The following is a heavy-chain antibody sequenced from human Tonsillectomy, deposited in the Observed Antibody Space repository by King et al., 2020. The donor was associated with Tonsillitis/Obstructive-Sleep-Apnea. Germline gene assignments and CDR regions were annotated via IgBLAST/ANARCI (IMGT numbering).Heavy chain of an antibody. CDR2: ISFDGSYT. J-gene: IGHJ6*02. CDR3: ARDVEAVVCDV. Sequence: VQLVESGGGVVQTGRSLRLYCAVSGFTFNSYLMHWVRQAPGKGLEWVAVISFDGSYTYYVDSVKGRFTISRDNSKNSLYLQMNSLRPEDTAVYYCARDVEAVVCDVWGQGTTVTVSS. CDR1: GFTFNSYL. V-gene: IGHV3-30-3*01. D-gene: IGHD6-19*01.